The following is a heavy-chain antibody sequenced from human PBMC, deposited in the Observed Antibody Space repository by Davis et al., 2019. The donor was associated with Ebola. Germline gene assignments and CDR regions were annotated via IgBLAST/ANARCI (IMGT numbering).Heavy chain of an antibody. CDR1: GGSISSYY. CDR3: ARHDYDFWSGYYGY. V-gene: IGHV4-59*08. CDR2: IYYSGST. D-gene: IGHD3-3*01. J-gene: IGHJ4*02. Sequence: SETLSLTCTVSGGSISSYYWSWIRQPPGKGLEWIGYIYYSGSTNYNPSLKSRVTISVDTSKNQFSLKLSSVTAADTAVYYCARHDYDFWSGYYGYWGQGTLVTVSS.